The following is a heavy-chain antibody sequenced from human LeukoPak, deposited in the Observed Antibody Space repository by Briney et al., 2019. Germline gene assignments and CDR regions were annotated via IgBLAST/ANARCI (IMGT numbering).Heavy chain of an antibody. CDR3: ARMGPTSLDF. D-gene: IGHD1-26*01. CDR1: GFTFSLYE. J-gene: IGHJ4*02. Sequence: GGSLRLSCAASGFTFSLYEINWFRQAPGKGLEWVSYISSSGDTIYYADSVKGRFTISRDNAKSSLSLQMNSLRVEDTAVYYCARMGPTSLDFWGQGTLVTVPS. V-gene: IGHV3-48*03. CDR2: ISSSGDTI.